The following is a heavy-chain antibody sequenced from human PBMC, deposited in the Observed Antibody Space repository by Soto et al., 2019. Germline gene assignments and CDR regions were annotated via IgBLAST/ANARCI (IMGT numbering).Heavy chain of an antibody. Sequence: GGSLTLSCAASGMTFSTYAMSWVRQAPGKGLDWGSVISGSGGNTYYADSVKGRFTISRDKSQNTLYLQMNSLRAEDTALYYCARNLNYVRGSYFGGVNTWGQGTMVTVSS. CDR1: GMTFSTYA. CDR2: ISGSGGNT. CDR3: ARNLNYVRGSYFGGVNT. J-gene: IGHJ3*01. D-gene: IGHD2-8*02. V-gene: IGHV3-23*01.